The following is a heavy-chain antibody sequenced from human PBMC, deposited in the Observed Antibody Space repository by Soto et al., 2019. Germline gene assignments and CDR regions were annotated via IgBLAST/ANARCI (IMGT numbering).Heavy chain of an antibody. D-gene: IGHD3-10*01. J-gene: IGHJ6*02. CDR2: IYYSGST. CDR1: GGSISSSSYY. Sequence: SETLSLTCTVSGGSISSSSYYWGWIRQPPGKGLEWVGSIYYSGSTYYNTSLKNRVTISVDTSKNQFSLKLSSVTAADTAIYFCARVPVRKYYRAGSYQNYYFGMDVWGQGTTVTVSS. V-gene: IGHV4-39*07. CDR3: ARVPVRKYYRAGSYQNYYFGMDV.